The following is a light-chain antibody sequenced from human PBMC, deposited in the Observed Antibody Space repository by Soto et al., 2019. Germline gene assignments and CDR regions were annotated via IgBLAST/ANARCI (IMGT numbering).Light chain of an antibody. J-gene: IGLJ2*01. CDR2: RDN. CDR1: SSNIGRYY. Sequence: QAVVTQPPSASGTPGQTVTISCSGSSSNIGRYYVYWYQHLPGTAPTLFIYRDNQRPSGVPDRFSGSKSGTSASLAISGLRSEDEADYYCAAWDDSLSGPVFGGGTKLTVL. V-gene: IGLV1-47*01. CDR3: AAWDDSLSGPV.